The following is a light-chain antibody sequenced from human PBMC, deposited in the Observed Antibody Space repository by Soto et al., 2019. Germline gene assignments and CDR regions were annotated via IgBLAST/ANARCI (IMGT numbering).Light chain of an antibody. CDR1: QGIRND. J-gene: IGKJ1*01. CDR2: AAS. CDR3: LQDYNYPWT. V-gene: IGKV1-6*01. Sequence: AIQMTQSPSSLSASVGDRVTITCRASQGIRNDLGWYQQKPGKAPKLLISAASSLHSGVPSRFSGSGSGTDFTLTISSLQPEDFATYYCLQDYNYPWTFGQGTKVEIK.